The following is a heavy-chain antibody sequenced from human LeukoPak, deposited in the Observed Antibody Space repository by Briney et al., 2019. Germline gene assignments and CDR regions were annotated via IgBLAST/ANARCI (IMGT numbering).Heavy chain of an antibody. CDR3: AADLGATRGLDY. CDR1: GSTFSNYA. D-gene: IGHD1-26*01. J-gene: IGHJ4*02. V-gene: IGHV1-69*05. CDR2: VIPIFGTE. Sequence: ASVKVSCKASGSTFSNYAFNWVRQAPGQGLEWMGGVIPIFGTENYAQKFQERVTITRDMSTSTAYMELSSLRSEDTAVYYCAADLGATRGLDYWGQGTLVTVSS.